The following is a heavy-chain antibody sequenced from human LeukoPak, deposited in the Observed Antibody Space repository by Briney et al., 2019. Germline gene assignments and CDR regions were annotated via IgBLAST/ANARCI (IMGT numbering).Heavy chain of an antibody. Sequence: PGRSLRLSCAASGFTFSSYAMHWVRQAPGKGLEWVAVISYDGSNKYYADSVKGRFTISRDNSKNTLYLQMNSLRAEDTAVYYCARALWFGDFRAFDIWGQGTLVTVSS. CDR2: ISYDGSNK. D-gene: IGHD3-10*01. V-gene: IGHV3-30*04. J-gene: IGHJ4*02. CDR3: ARALWFGDFRAFDI. CDR1: GFTFSSYA.